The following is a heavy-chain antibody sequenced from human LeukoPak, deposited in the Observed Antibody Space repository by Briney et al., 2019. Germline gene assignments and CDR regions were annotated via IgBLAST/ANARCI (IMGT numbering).Heavy chain of an antibody. CDR3: ARDVGGYYYFDY. J-gene: IGHJ4*02. V-gene: IGHV3-21*01. D-gene: IGHD3-22*01. Sequence: GGSLRLSCAASGFTFSSYSMNWVRQAPGKGLEWVSSISSSSSYIYYADSVKGRFTISRDNAKNSLYLQMNSLRAEDTAVYYCARDVGGYYYFDYWGQGTLVTVSS. CDR1: GFTFSSYS. CDR2: ISSSSSYI.